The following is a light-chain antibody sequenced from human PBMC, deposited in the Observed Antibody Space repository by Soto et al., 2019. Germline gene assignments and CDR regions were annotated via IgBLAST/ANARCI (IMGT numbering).Light chain of an antibody. J-gene: IGKJ2*02. V-gene: IGKV3-11*01. CDR1: QSVGSY. Sequence: EIVLTQSPATLSLSPGERATLSCRASQSVGSYLAWFQQKPGQAPRLLIYDASNRAPGIPARFSGSGSGTDFTLTISSLEPEDFAVYYWQQRNNSPSTFGQGTKLEIK. CDR3: QQRNNSPST. CDR2: DAS.